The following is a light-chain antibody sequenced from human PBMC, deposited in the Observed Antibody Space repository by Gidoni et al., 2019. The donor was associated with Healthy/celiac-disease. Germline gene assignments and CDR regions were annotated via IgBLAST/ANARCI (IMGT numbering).Light chain of an antibody. CDR1: QSVSSY. CDR2: DAS. V-gene: IGKV3-11*01. Sequence: EIVLTQSPATLSLSPGERATLSCRASQSVSSYLAWYQQKPGQAPRLLIYDASNRATGIPARFRGSGSGTDFTLTIRSLEPEDFAVYYCQQRSNWPPIFTFGPGTKVDIK. J-gene: IGKJ3*01. CDR3: QQRSNWPPIFT.